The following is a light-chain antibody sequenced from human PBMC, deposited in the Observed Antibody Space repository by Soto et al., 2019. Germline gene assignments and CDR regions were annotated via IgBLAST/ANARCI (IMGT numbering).Light chain of an antibody. V-gene: IGLV1-40*01. CDR3: QSYDSSLSVWV. J-gene: IGLJ3*02. Sequence: QSVLTQPPSVSGAPGQRVTISCTGGASNIGAGYDVHWYHQLPGTAPKLLIKGNNNRPSGVPDRFSGSRSGTSASLAITGLQAEDEADYYCQSYDSSLSVWVFGGGTKLTVL. CDR1: ASNIGAGYD. CDR2: GNN.